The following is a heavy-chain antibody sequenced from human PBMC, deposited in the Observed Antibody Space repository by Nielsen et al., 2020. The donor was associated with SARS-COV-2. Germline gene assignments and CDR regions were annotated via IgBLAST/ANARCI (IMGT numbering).Heavy chain of an antibody. CDR2: IIPIFGTA. D-gene: IGHD2-2*01. CDR1: GGTFSSYA. CDR3: ARDPRSTSWGYYYYGMDV. V-gene: IGHV1-69*06. J-gene: IGHJ6*02. Sequence: SVKVSCKASGGTFSSYAISWVRQAPGQGLEWMGGIIPIFGTANYAQKFQGRVTITADKSTSTAYMELSSLRSDDTAVYYCARDPRSTSWGYYYYGMDVWGQGTTVTVSS.